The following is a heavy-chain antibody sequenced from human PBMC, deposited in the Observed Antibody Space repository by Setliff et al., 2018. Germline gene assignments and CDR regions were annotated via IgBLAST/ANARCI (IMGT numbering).Heavy chain of an antibody. CDR3: ARASAYSSTPGSYAFDI. CDR2: ISAYNGNT. J-gene: IGHJ3*02. D-gene: IGHD6-13*01. CDR1: GYTFTSYG. Sequence: ASVKVSCKASGYTFTSYGISWVRQAPGQGLEWMGWISAYNGNTNYAQKLQGRVTMTTDTSTSTAYMELRSLRSDDTAVYYCARASAYSSTPGSYAFDIWGQGTMVTVSS. V-gene: IGHV1-18*01.